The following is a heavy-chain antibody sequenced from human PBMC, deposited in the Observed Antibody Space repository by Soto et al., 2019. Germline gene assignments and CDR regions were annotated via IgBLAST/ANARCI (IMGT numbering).Heavy chain of an antibody. J-gene: IGHJ4*02. Sequence: EVQLVESGGGLVKPGGSLRLSCAASGFTFSSYSMNWVRQAPGKGLEWVSSISSSSSYIYYADSVKGRFTISRDNAKNSRYLQMNKLRAEDTAVYYCARAHYDFWSGYTVKTLRGVDCWGQGTLVTVSS. CDR2: ISSSSSYI. D-gene: IGHD3-3*01. CDR1: GFTFSSYS. CDR3: ARAHYDFWSGYTVKTLRGVDC. V-gene: IGHV3-21*01.